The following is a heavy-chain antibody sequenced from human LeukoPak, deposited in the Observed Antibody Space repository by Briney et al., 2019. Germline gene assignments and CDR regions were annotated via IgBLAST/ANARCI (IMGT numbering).Heavy chain of an antibody. Sequence: SETLSLTCTVSDGSISIYYWNWIRQPPGKGLEWIGYIYNSGSSTIYNPSLQSRVTISVDMSKDQFSLRLSSVTTADTAVYFCVRDRELTYWGQGILVTVSS. V-gene: IGHV4-59*01. D-gene: IGHD3-10*01. CDR1: DGSISIYY. CDR2: IYNSGSST. CDR3: VRDRELTY. J-gene: IGHJ4*02.